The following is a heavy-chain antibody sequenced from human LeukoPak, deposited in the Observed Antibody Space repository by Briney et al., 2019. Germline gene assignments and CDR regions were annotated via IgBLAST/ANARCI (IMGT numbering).Heavy chain of an antibody. CDR3: ARHPMTTVTRAPGADFDY. D-gene: IGHD4-17*01. V-gene: IGHV4-39*01. Sequence: SETLSLTCTVSGGSISSSSYYWGWIRQPPGKGLEWIGSIYYSGSTYYNPSLKSRVTISVDTSKNQFSLKLSSVTAADTAVYYCARHPMTTVTRAPGADFDYWGQGTLVTVSS. J-gene: IGHJ4*02. CDR1: GGSISSSSYY. CDR2: IYYSGST.